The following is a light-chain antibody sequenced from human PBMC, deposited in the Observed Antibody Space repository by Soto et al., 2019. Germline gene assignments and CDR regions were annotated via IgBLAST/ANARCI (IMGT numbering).Light chain of an antibody. Sequence: QSVLTQSPSASASLGASVKLTCTLSSGHSSYAIAWHQKQPGKGPRYLMDLNNDGSHTKGDGIPDRFSGSSSEADRFLIISSLQSEDEADYYCQTWGTGFQFFGGGTQLTVL. V-gene: IGLV4-69*01. CDR1: SGHSSYA. CDR2: LNNDGSH. CDR3: QTWGTGFQF. J-gene: IGLJ7*01.